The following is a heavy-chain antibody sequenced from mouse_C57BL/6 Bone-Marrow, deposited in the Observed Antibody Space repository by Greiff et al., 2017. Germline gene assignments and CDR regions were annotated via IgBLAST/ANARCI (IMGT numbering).Heavy chain of an antibody. CDR3: ERRASYLFAY. Sequence: VQLQQSGPELVKPGASVKIPCKASGYTFTDYNMDWVKQSHGKSLEWIGDINPNNGGTIYNQKFKGKATLTVDKSSSTAYMELRSLTSEDTAVYYCERRASYLFAYWGQGTLVTVSA. CDR1: GYTFTDYN. CDR2: INPNNGGT. J-gene: IGHJ3*01. D-gene: IGHD1-1*01. V-gene: IGHV1-18*01.